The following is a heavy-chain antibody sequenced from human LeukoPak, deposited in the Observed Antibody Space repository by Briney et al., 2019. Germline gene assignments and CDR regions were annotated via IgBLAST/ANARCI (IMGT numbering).Heavy chain of an antibody. Sequence: SETLSLTCTVSGGSISSYYWSWIRQPAGKGLEWIGRIYTSGSTNYNPSLKSRVTTSVDTSKNQFSLKLSSVTAADTAVYYCASSGHEGYCSGGSCPDPYYYYGMDVWGQGTTVTVSS. V-gene: IGHV4-4*07. CDR2: IYTSGST. J-gene: IGHJ6*02. D-gene: IGHD2-15*01. CDR3: ASSGHEGYCSGGSCPDPYYYYGMDV. CDR1: GGSISSYY.